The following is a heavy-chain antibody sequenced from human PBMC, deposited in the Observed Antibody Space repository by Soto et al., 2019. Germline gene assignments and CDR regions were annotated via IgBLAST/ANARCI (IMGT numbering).Heavy chain of an antibody. CDR1: GFTFSGVA. CDR2: IRSKGNNCAT. V-gene: IGHV3-73*01. Sequence: PGGSLRLSCAASGFTFSGVAMHWVRQASGKGLEWVGRIRSKGNNCATAYAASVRGRFTVSRDDSKNTAYLQMNSLKTEDTAVYYCIRHDPNWYWYWGRGTLVTVSS. D-gene: IGHD2-8*02. J-gene: IGHJ4*02. CDR3: IRHDPNWYWY.